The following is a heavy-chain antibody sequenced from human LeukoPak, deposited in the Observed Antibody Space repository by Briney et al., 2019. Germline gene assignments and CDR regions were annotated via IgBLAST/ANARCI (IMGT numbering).Heavy chain of an antibody. Sequence: GGSLRLSCAASGFTFSNYAMHWVRQAPGKGLEWVAVILYDGSNKYYADSVKGRFTISRDNSKNILFLQMSSLRVEDTAVYFCARWSRAQFLEWLVYKKGYFDSWGQGTLVTVSS. D-gene: IGHD3-3*01. CDR3: ARWSRAQFLEWLVYKKGYFDS. V-gene: IGHV3-30*04. J-gene: IGHJ4*02. CDR2: ILYDGSNK. CDR1: GFTFSNYA.